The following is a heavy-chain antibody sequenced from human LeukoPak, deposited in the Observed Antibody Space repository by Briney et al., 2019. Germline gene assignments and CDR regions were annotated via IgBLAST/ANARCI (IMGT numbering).Heavy chain of an antibody. J-gene: IGHJ4*02. Sequence: PGGSLRLSCAASGFTFSTNYMSWVRQAPGKGLEWVSVIYSGGSPYYADSVKGRFTISRDNSKNTLYLQMNSLRVEDTAVYYCARDLNYYDSSGYGHWGQGTLVTVSS. V-gene: IGHV3-53*01. CDR1: GFTFSTNY. CDR3: ARDLNYYDSSGYGH. D-gene: IGHD3-22*01. CDR2: IYSGGSP.